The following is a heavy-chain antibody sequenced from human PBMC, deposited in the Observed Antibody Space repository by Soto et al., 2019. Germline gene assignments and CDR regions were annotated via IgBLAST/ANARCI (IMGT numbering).Heavy chain of an antibody. D-gene: IGHD3-22*01. CDR3: AKVGSGYRPFDY. J-gene: IGHJ4*02. Sequence: EVQLLESGGGWVQPGGSLRLSCAASGFTFSSYAMSWVRQAPGKGLEWVSAISGSGGSTYYADSVKGRFTISRDNSKTTLYLQMNSLRAEDTAVYYCAKVGSGYRPFDYWGQGTLVTFSS. V-gene: IGHV3-23*01. CDR2: ISGSGGST. CDR1: GFTFSSYA.